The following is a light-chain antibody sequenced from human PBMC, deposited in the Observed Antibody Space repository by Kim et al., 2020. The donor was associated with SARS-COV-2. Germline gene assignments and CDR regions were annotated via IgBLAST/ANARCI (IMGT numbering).Light chain of an antibody. V-gene: IGKV3-15*01. Sequence: EIVMTQSPATLSVSLGERVTLSCRASQDVSSYLAWYQQKPGQAPRLLIYGASTRATGIPARFSGSGSGTEFTLTINSLQSEDFAVYFCQQYNKWPLPFGGGTKVDIK. CDR1: QDVSSY. J-gene: IGKJ4*01. CDR3: QQYNKWPLP. CDR2: GAS.